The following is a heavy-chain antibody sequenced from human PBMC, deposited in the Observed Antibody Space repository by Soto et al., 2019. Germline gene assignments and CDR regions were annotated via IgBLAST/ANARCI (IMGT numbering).Heavy chain of an antibody. J-gene: IGHJ6*03. V-gene: IGHV4-34*01. Sequence: SETLSLTCAVYGGSFSGYYWSWIRQPPGKGLEWIGEINHSGSTNYNPSLKSRVTISVDTSKNQFSLKLSSVTAADTAVYYCARGVRRDYDFWSGYYGSYYMDVWGKGTTVTVSS. CDR2: INHSGST. D-gene: IGHD3-3*01. CDR1: GGSFSGYY. CDR3: ARGVRRDYDFWSGYYGSYYMDV.